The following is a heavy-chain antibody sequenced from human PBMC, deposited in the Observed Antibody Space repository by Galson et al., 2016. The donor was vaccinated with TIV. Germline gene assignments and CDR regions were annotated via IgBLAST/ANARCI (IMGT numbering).Heavy chain of an antibody. CDR3: ARGPLDYSDSNGFDWYFDL. Sequence: SVKVSCKASGGTFSSHAISWVRQAPGQGLEWMGGITGMFGTVNYANKFQGRVTIIADELTSTAYMELSSLRSEDTAMNYCARGPLDYSDSNGFDWYFDLWGRGTLLAVSS. CDR1: GGTFSSHA. D-gene: IGHD3-22*01. V-gene: IGHV1-69*13. J-gene: IGHJ2*01. CDR2: ITGMFGTV.